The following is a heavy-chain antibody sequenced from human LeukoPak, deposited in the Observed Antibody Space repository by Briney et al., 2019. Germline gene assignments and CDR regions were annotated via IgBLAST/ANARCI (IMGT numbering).Heavy chain of an antibody. J-gene: IGHJ3*02. D-gene: IGHD6-6*01. CDR3: TQYSSSFVSSAFDI. Sequence: GGSLKLSCAASGFTFSGSAMHWVRQASGKGLEWVGRIRSKANSYATAYAASVKGRFTISRDDSKNTAYLQMNSLKTEDTAVYYCTQYSSSFVSSAFDIWGQGTMVTVSS. CDR1: GFTFSGSA. V-gene: IGHV3-73*01. CDR2: IRSKANSYAT.